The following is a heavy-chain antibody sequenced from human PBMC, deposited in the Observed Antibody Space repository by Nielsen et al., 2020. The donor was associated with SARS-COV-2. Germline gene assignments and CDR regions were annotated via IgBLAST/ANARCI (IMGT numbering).Heavy chain of an antibody. CDR2: ISAYNGNT. Sequence: ASVKVSCKASGYTFTSYGISWVRQAPGQGLEWMGWISAYNGNTNYAQKLQGRVTMTTDTSTSTAYMELRSLRSDDTAVYYCARDSFVTMVRGVMKYYYYGMDVWGQGTTVTVSS. CDR3: ARDSFVTMVRGVMKYYYYGMDV. CDR1: GYTFTSYG. D-gene: IGHD3-10*01. J-gene: IGHJ6*02. V-gene: IGHV1-18*01.